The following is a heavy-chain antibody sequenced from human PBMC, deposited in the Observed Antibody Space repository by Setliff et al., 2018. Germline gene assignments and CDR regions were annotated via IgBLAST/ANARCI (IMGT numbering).Heavy chain of an antibody. V-gene: IGHV1-2*04. D-gene: IGHD3-22*01. CDR3: ARDRDSSGYPYYFDY. CDR2: INPNSGGT. CDR1: GYTFTGYY. Sequence: WASVKVSCKASGYTFTGYYMHWVRQAPGQGLEWMGWINPNSGGTNYAQKFQGWVTMTRXXXISTAYXXXXXXXXXXXXXXXCARDRDSSGYPYYFDYWGQGTLVTVS. J-gene: IGHJ4*02.